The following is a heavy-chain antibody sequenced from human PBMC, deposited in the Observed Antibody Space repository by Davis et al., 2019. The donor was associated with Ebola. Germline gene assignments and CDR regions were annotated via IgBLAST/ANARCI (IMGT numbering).Heavy chain of an antibody. D-gene: IGHD1-26*01. CDR2: LCLSADT. Sequence: GSSLKISCAASGFIFSSYVMSWVRQAPGKVLEWVSTLCLSADTYYADSVKGRFTISRDNSKKTLYLKMNGLRVEDTAIYYCAKDTSNIWFDIWGQGTNVTVSS. V-gene: IGHV3-23*01. J-gene: IGHJ3*02. CDR1: GFIFSSYV. CDR3: AKDTSNIWFDI.